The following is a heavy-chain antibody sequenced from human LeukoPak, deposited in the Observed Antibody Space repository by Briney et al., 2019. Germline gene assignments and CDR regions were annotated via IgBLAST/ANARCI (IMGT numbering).Heavy chain of an antibody. D-gene: IGHD2-15*01. J-gene: IGHJ6*02. Sequence: GGSLRLSCAASGFTFSSYEMNWVRQAPGKGLEWVSYISSSGSTIYYADSVKGRFTISSDNAKNSLYLQMNSLRAEDTAVYYCARVPPWNNFATLYYYYGMDVWGQGTTVTVSS. CDR2: ISSSGSTI. V-gene: IGHV3-48*03. CDR1: GFTFSSYE. CDR3: ARVPPWNNFATLYYYYGMDV.